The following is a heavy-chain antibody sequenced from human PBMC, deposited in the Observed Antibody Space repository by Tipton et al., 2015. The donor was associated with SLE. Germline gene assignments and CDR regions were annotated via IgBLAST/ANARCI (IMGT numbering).Heavy chain of an antibody. D-gene: IGHD2-2*01. CDR1: GYSISSGYY. V-gene: IGHV4-38-2*02. CDR2: IYHSGST. CDR3: ARGGLGFCTSGTCYDVTDI. Sequence: TLSLTCTVSGYSISSGYYWGWIRQPPGKGLEWIGSIYHSGSTYYNPSLKSRVTISVDTSKNQFSLRLSSVTAADTAIYYCARGGLGFCTSGTCYDVTDIWGQGTMVTVSS. J-gene: IGHJ3*02.